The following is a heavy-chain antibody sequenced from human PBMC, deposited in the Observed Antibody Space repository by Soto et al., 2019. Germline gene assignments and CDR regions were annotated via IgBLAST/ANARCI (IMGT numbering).Heavy chain of an antibody. V-gene: IGHV3-21*02. J-gene: IGHJ5*02. D-gene: IGHD6-19*01. CDR2: ISSGSGYI. Sequence: DVQLVESGGGLVKPGGSLRLSCVVSGFTFSTYDMNWVRQAPGKGLEWVSYISSGSGYIYYADSVKGRFTISRDNAKNSLYLQMNSLSAEDTAIYYCARPAVAGANWFDPWGQGTLVTVSS. CDR1: GFTFSTYD. CDR3: ARPAVAGANWFDP.